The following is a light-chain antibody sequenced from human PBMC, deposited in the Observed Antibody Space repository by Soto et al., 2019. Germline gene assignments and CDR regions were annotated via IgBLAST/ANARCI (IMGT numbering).Light chain of an antibody. J-gene: IGLJ3*02. CDR3: SSYAGSNNLP. V-gene: IGLV2-8*01. CDR1: SSDVGAYNY. Sequence: QSVLTQPHSASGSPGQSVTISCTGSSSDVGAYNYVSWYQQHPGKAPKLMIYEVTKRPSGVPDRFSGSKSGNTASLTVSGLQAEDEADYYCSSYAGSNNLPFGGGTKLTVL. CDR2: EVT.